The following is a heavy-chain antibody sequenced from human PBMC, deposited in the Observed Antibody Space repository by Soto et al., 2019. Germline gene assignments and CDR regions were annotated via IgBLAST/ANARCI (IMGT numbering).Heavy chain of an antibody. Sequence: GGSLRLSCAASGFTFSSYAMHWVRQAPGKGLEWVAVISYDGSNKYYADSVKGRFTISRDNSKNTLYLQMNSLRAEDTAVYYCARFSVVVAATPILGWGQGTLVTVSS. CDR1: GFTFSSYA. D-gene: IGHD2-15*01. CDR3: ARFSVVVAATPILG. CDR2: ISYDGSNK. J-gene: IGHJ4*02. V-gene: IGHV3-30-3*01.